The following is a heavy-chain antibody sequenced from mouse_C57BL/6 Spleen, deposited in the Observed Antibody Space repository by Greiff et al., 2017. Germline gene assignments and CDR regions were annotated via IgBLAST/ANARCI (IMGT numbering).Heavy chain of an antibody. Sequence: QVQLQQSGPELVKPGASVKISCKASGYAFSSSWMNWVKQRPGKGLEWIGRIYPGDGDTNYNGKFKGKATLTADKASSPSYMQLSSLTSEDSAVYFCARGITTVVAPYAMDYWGQGTSVTVSS. CDR3: ARGITTVVAPYAMDY. V-gene: IGHV1-82*01. CDR1: GYAFSSSW. CDR2: IYPGDGDT. J-gene: IGHJ4*01. D-gene: IGHD1-1*01.